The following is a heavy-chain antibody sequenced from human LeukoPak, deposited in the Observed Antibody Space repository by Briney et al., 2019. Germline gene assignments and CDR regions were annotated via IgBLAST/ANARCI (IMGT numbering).Heavy chain of an antibody. D-gene: IGHD3-10*01. J-gene: IGHJ3*02. CDR3: ARDITMVRGVNVGGI. V-gene: IGHV1-69*06. CDR2: IIPIFGTA. Sequence: SVKVSCTASGGTFSSYAISWVRQAPGQGLEWMGGIIPIFGTANYAQKFQGRVTITADKSTSTAYMELSSLRSEDTAVYYCARDITMVRGVNVGGIWGQGTMVTVSS. CDR1: GGTFSSYA.